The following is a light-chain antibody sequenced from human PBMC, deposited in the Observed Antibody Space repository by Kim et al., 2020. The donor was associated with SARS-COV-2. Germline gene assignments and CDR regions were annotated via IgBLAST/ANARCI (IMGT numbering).Light chain of an antibody. V-gene: IGKV1-6*01. CDR3: LQDYNYPWT. Sequence: ASVGDRVTITCRASQDITNHLGWYQQRPGKAPKLLIYAASTLQSGVPSRFSGSGSGTDFTLAIISLQPEDFGSYFCLQDYNYPWTFGPGTKVDIK. J-gene: IGKJ1*01. CDR2: AAS. CDR1: QDITNH.